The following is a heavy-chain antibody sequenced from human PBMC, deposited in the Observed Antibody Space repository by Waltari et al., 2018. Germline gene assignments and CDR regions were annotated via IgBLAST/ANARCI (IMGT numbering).Heavy chain of an antibody. CDR2: IYYSGST. V-gene: IGHV4-59*01. J-gene: IGHJ3*02. D-gene: IGHD6-6*01. Sequence: QVQLQESGPGLVKPSENLSLTCTVSGGSISSYYWSWIRQPPGKGLEWIGYIYYSGSTNYNPSLKSRVTISVDTSKNQFSLKLSSVTAADTAVYYCARGCSEYPDDAFDIWGQGTMVTVSS. CDR1: GGSISSYY. CDR3: ARGCSEYPDDAFDI.